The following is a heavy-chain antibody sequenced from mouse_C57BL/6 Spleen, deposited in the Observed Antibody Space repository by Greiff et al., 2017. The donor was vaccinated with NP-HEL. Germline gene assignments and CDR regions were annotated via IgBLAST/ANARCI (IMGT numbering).Heavy chain of an antibody. CDR3: ARDDLPYAMDY. CDR2: INPGSGGT. CDR1: GYAFTNYL. D-gene: IGHD2-4*01. Sequence: VQLQQSGAELVRPGTSVKVSCKASGYAFTNYLIEWVKQRPGQGLEWIGVINPGSGGTNYNEKFKGKATLTADKSSSTAYMQLSSLTSEDSAVYFCARDDLPYAMDYWGQGTSVTVSS. J-gene: IGHJ4*01. V-gene: IGHV1-54*01.